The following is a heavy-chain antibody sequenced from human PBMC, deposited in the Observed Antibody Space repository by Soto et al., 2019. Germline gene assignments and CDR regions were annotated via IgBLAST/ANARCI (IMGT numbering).Heavy chain of an antibody. CDR3: ARAGYCGGGSCLDY. CDR2: IYYSGNT. CDR1: GGSISSGAYY. V-gene: IGHV4-31*03. J-gene: IGHJ4*02. D-gene: IGHD2-15*01. Sequence: QVQLQESGPGLVKPSQTLSLTCTVSGGSISSGAYYWTWIRQHPGKGLEWIGCIYYSGNTNYNPSLKSRIAIAVDTSKSQFSLKLTSVIAADTAVYYCARAGYCGGGSCLDYWGQGILVTVSS.